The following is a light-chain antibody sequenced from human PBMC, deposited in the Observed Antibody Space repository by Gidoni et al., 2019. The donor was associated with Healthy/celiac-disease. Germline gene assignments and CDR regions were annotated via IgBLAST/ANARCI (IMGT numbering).Light chain of an antibody. CDR2: DVR. Sequence: QSALTQPASVSGSPGQSITISCTGTSSDVGGYNYVSWYQQHPGKAPKLMIYDVRNRPSGVSNRFSGSKSGNTASLTISGLQAEDEADYYCSSYTSSSYVVFGGGTKLTV. V-gene: IGLV2-14*01. CDR1: SSDVGGYNY. J-gene: IGLJ2*01. CDR3: SSYTSSSYVV.